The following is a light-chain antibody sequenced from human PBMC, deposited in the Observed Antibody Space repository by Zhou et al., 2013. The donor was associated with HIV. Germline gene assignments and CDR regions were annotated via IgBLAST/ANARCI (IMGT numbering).Light chain of an antibody. V-gene: IGKV3-20*01. J-gene: IGKJ4*01. CDR3: QHYGSS. CDR1: QSVSSSY. CDR2: GAS. Sequence: EIVLTQSPGTLSLSPGERATLSCRASQSVSSSYLVWYQQKPGQAPRLLIYGASSRAAGIPDRFSGSGSGTDFSLTISRVEPEDFAVYYCQHYGSSFGGGTKLEI.